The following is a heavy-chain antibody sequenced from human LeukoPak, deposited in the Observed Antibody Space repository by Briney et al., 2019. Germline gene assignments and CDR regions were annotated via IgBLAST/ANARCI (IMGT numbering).Heavy chain of an antibody. Sequence: GGSLRLSCAASGFTFSSYSMNWVRQAPGKGLEWVSYISSSSRTIYYADSVKGRFTISRDNAKNSLYLQMNSLRAEDTAVYYCARQTTYGDYGYWGQGTLVTVSS. CDR2: ISSSSRTI. D-gene: IGHD4-17*01. V-gene: IGHV3-48*01. J-gene: IGHJ4*02. CDR3: ARQTTYGDYGY. CDR1: GFTFSSYS.